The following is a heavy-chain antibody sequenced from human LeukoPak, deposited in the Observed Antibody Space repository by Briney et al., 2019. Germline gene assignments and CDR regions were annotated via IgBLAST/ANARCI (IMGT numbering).Heavy chain of an antibody. CDR1: GFTFSNYG. CDR2: IWFDGIRK. D-gene: IGHD3-22*01. J-gene: IGHJ3*02. Sequence: GGSLRLSCAASGFTFSNYGMHWVRQVPGKGLEWVAAIWFDGIRKYYADSVKGRLTISRDNSKNTLYLQMNSLSAEDTAVYYCAGDLEDSSPFGAFDMWGQGTMVTVSS. CDR3: AGDLEDSSPFGAFDM. V-gene: IGHV3-33*01.